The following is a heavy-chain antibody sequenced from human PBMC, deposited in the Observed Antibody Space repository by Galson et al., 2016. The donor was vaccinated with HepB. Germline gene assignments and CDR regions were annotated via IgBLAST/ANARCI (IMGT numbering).Heavy chain of an antibody. CDR1: GGPFSSYP. Sequence: SVKVSCKASGGPFSSYPIHWVRQAPGHGLEWMGALIPAFGTPKYSQQFQGRLTITADESTSTGYMELTSLKSEDTALYYCARGPDPREVSTLDFWGQGTLVTVSS. J-gene: IGHJ4*02. CDR2: LIPAFGTP. D-gene: IGHD1-14*01. V-gene: IGHV1-69*13. CDR3: ARGPDPREVSTLDF.